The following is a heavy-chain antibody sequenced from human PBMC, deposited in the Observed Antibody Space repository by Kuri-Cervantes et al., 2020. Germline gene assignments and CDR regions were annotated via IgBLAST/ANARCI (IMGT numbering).Heavy chain of an antibody. V-gene: IGHV3-23*01. CDR1: GFTFSNYA. J-gene: IGHJ4*02. CDR2: ISGSGGST. D-gene: IGHD6-19*01. Sequence: GESLKISCAASGFTFSNYAMSWVRQAPGKGLGWVSAISGSGGSTYYADFVKGRFTISRDNSKNTLYLQMNSLKPEDTAVYYCAKAVSGTTEVFDYWGQGTLVTVSS. CDR3: AKAVSGTTEVFDY.